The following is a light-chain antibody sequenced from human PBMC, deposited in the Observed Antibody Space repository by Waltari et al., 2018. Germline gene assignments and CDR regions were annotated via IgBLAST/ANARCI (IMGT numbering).Light chain of an antibody. Sequence: QSVLAQPPSASGTPGQTVTISCSGSRPNVGDTAGTWFQTLPGTAPKVVFSTVYPLPSGVPARFSATKSGTSASLAISGLQSEDEADYYCAAWDDTLHGRVFGGGTRLTVL. CDR2: TVY. V-gene: IGLV1-44*01. CDR3: AAWDDTLHGRV. CDR1: RPNVGDTA. J-gene: IGLJ2*01.